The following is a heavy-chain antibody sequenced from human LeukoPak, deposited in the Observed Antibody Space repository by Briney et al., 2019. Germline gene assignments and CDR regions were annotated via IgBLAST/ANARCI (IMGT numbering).Heavy chain of an antibody. V-gene: IGHV1-18*04. Sequence: ASVKVSCKASGYTFTGYYMHWVRQAPGQGFEWMGWINPNSGNTNYAQKLQGRVTMTTDTSTSTAYMELRSLRSDDTAVYYCARATRYDILTGPSDYWGQGTLVTVSS. J-gene: IGHJ4*02. CDR3: ARATRYDILTGPSDY. D-gene: IGHD3-9*01. CDR2: INPNSGNT. CDR1: GYTFTGYY.